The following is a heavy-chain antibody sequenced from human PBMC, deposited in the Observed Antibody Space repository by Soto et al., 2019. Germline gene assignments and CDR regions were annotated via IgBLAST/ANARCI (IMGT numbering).Heavy chain of an antibody. D-gene: IGHD6-19*01. CDR2: ISYDGSNK. CDR3: AKDRIAVAGTPSTLLTY. V-gene: IGHV3-30*18. CDR1: GFTFSSYG. J-gene: IGHJ4*02. Sequence: PGGSLRLSCAASGFTFSSYGMHWVRQAPGKGLEWVAVISYDGSNKYYADSVKGRFTISRDNSKNTLYLQMNSLRAEDTAVYYCAKDRIAVAGTPSTLLTYWGQGTLVTVSS.